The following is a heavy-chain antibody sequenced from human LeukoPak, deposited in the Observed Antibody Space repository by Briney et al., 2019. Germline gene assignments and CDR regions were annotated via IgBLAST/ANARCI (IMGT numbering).Heavy chain of an antibody. V-gene: IGHV1-58*01. Sequence: GTSVKVSCKASGFTFTTSAVHWVRQARGQRLEWIGRIVVGSGNTDHAQKFQGRLTITRDISTSTAYMELSSLTSDDTAVYYCAAVPNANAWYWDDAFDIWGQGAMVTVSS. D-gene: IGHD2-8*02. J-gene: IGHJ3*02. CDR3: AAVPNANAWYWDDAFDI. CDR1: GFTFTTSA. CDR2: IVVGSGNT.